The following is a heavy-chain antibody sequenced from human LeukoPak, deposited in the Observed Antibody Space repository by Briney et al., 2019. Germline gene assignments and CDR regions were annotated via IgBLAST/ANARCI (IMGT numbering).Heavy chain of an antibody. J-gene: IGHJ1*01. Sequence: GRSLRLSCAASGFTFSNYGMHWVRQAPGKGLEWVANIKRDGSEKYYVDSVKGRFTISRDNAKNSLYLQMNSLRVEDTAVYYCARGEYYYDGGYWGQGTLVTVSS. CDR3: ARGEYYYDGGY. CDR1: GFTFSNYG. CDR2: IKRDGSEK. V-gene: IGHV3-7*04. D-gene: IGHD3-22*01.